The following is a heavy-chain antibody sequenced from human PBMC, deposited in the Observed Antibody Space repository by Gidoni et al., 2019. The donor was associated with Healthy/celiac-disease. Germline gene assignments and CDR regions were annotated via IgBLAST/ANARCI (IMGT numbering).Heavy chain of an antibody. Sequence: QVQLQQWGAGLLKPSETLSLTCAVYGGSFSGYYWSWIRQPPGKGLEWIGEINHSGSTNYNPSLKSRVTISVDTSKNQFSLKLSSVTAADTAVYYCARVGLELPRWVPNDAFDIWGQGTMVTVSS. D-gene: IGHD1-7*01. V-gene: IGHV4-34*01. CDR1: GGSFSGYY. CDR3: ARVGLELPRWVPNDAFDI. CDR2: INHSGST. J-gene: IGHJ3*02.